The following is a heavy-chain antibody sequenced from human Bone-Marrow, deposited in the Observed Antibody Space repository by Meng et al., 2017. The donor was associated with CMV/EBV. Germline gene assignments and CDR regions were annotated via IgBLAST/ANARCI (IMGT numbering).Heavy chain of an antibody. Sequence: GESLKISCAASGFTFSSYAMSWVRQAPGKGLEWVSAISGSGGSTYYADSVKGRLTISRDDSKNTLYLQMSSLTAEDTAVYYCAKSYFGSGNYYNCPGYFDYWGEGTLVTVSS. J-gene: IGHJ4*02. D-gene: IGHD3-10*01. CDR3: AKSYFGSGNYYNCPGYFDY. CDR2: ISGSGGST. CDR1: GFTFSSYA. V-gene: IGHV3-23*01.